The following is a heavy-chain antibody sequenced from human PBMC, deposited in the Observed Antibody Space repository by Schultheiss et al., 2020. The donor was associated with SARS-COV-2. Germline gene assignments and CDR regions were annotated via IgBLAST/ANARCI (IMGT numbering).Heavy chain of an antibody. J-gene: IGHJ4*02. CDR1: GYSFTSYW. Sequence: ESLKISCKGSGYSFTSYWIGWVRQMPGKGLEWMGIIYPGDSDTRNSPSFQGQVTMSADKSISTAYLQWSSLKASDTAIYYCARLTARLLGYCSGGSCPADYWGQGTLVTVSS. CDR2: IYPGDSDT. D-gene: IGHD2-15*01. CDR3: ARLTARLLGYCSGGSCPADY. V-gene: IGHV5-51*01.